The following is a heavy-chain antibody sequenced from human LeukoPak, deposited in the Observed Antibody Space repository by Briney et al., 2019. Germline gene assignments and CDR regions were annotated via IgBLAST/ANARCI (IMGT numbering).Heavy chain of an antibody. CDR2: IIPIFGTA. D-gene: IGHD2-21*01. CDR1: GGTFSSYA. J-gene: IGHJ4*02. CDR3: AREYCGGDCYPDY. Sequence: SVKVSCKASGGTFSSYAISWVRQAPGQGLEWMGGIIPIFGTADYAQKFQGRVTITADESTSTAYMELSSLRSEDTAVYYCAREYCGGDCYPDYWGQGTLVTVSS. V-gene: IGHV1-69*13.